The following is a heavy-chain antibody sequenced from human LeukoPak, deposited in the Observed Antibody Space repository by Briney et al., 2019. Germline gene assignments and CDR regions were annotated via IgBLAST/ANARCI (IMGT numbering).Heavy chain of an antibody. V-gene: IGHV3-30*04. CDR3: ARGYSSGWYHPFDY. CDR2: ISYGGSNK. D-gene: IGHD6-19*01. Sequence: GGSLRLSCAASGFTFSSYAMHWVRQAPGKGLEWVAVISYGGSNKYYADSVKGRFTISRDNSKNTLYLQMNSLRAEDTAVYYCARGYSSGWYHPFDYWGQGTLVTVSS. CDR1: GFTFSSYA. J-gene: IGHJ4*02.